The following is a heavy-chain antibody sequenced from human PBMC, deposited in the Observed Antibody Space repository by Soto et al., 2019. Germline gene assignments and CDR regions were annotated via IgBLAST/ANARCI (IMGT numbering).Heavy chain of an antibody. D-gene: IGHD2-21*01. J-gene: IGHJ6*02. V-gene: IGHV3-48*03. Sequence: EVQLVESGGGLVQPGGSLRLSCAASGFTFSSYEMNWVRQAPGKGLEWVSYISSSGRTTYYADSVKGRFTISRDNAKNSLSLQMNSLRADDTAVYYCARDSDELVGIFPYYYGMDVWGQGTTVTVSS. CDR1: GFTFSSYE. CDR3: ARDSDELVGIFPYYYGMDV. CDR2: ISSSGRTT.